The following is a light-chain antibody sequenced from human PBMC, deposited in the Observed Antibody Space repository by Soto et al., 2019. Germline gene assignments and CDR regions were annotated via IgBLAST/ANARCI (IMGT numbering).Light chain of an antibody. CDR3: CSYAGSATYV. V-gene: IGLV2-23*01. J-gene: IGLJ1*01. CDR2: EGT. Sequence: QSALTQPASVSGSPGQSLTISCTGTTSDVGAYNLVSWYQHHPGKAPKLIIYEGTKRPSGVSYRFSGSKSGASASLTISGLQAEDEADYFCCSYAGSATYVFGTVTKLTVL. CDR1: TSDVGAYNL.